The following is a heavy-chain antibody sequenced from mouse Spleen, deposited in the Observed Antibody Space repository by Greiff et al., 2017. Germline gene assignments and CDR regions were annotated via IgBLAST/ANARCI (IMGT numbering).Heavy chain of an antibody. CDR3: ARFPFLYYGSFYFDY. J-gene: IGHJ2*01. D-gene: IGHD1-1*01. CDR2: IHPNSGST. Sequence: QVQLQQSGAELVKPGASVKLSCKASGYTFTSYWMHWVKQRPGQGLEWIGMIHPNSGSTNYNEKFKSKATLTVDKSSSTAYMQLSSLTSEDSAVYYCARFPFLYYGSFYFDYWGQGTTLTVSS. V-gene: IGHV1-64*01. CDR1: GYTFTSYW.